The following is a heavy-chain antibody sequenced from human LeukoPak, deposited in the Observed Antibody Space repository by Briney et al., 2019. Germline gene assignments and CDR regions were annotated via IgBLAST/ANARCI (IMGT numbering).Heavy chain of an antibody. CDR3: ARDWVRDGYNADAFDI. V-gene: IGHV4-59*01. CDR1: GGSISSYY. J-gene: IGHJ3*02. Sequence: KPSETLSLTCTVSGGSISSYYWSWIRQPPGKGLEWIGYIYYSGSTNYNPSLKSRVTISVDTSKNQFSLKLSSVTAADTAVYYCARDWVRDGYNADAFDIWGQGTMVTVSS. D-gene: IGHD5-24*01. CDR2: IYYSGST.